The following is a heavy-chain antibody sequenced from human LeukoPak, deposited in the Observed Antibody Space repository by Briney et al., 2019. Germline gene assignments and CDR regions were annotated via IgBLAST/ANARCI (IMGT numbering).Heavy chain of an antibody. CDR1: GFTFSSYG. D-gene: IGHD3-3*01. Sequence: GGTLRLSCAASGFTFSSYGMSWVRQAPGKGLEWVANIKQDGSETYYVDSVKGRFTISRDNAKNSLYLQMNSLRAEDTAVYYCARDQGFSYYYYYMDVWGKGTTVTVSS. J-gene: IGHJ6*03. V-gene: IGHV3-7*01. CDR2: IKQDGSET. CDR3: ARDQGFSYYYYYMDV.